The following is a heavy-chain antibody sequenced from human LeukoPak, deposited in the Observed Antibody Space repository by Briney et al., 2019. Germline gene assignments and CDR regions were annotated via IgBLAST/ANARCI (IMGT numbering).Heavy chain of an antibody. V-gene: IGHV3-23*01. J-gene: IGHJ4*02. Sequence: GGSLRLSCAASGFTFSSYSMNWVRQAPGKGLEWVSTISGSAGSPHYADSVRGRFTISRDNSRNTLYLQMNSLRAEDTAVYYRAKDLQVSSAYHFDYWGQGTLVSVSS. CDR1: GFTFSSYS. CDR2: ISGSAGSP. CDR3: AKDLQVSSAYHFDY. D-gene: IGHD6-19*01.